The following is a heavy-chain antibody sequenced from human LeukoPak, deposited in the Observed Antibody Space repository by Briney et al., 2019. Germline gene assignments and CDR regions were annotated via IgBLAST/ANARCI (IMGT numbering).Heavy chain of an antibody. CDR3: AKDYDSSGYFLSFFDS. Sequence: GGSLRLSCAASGFTFDDYGMHWVRQVPGKGLEWVSLISGDGDSTYYADSVKGRFTISRDNSKNSLFLQMNSLTTEDTALYYCAKDYDSSGYFLSFFDSWGQGTLVTVPS. CDR1: GFTFDDYG. V-gene: IGHV3-43*02. D-gene: IGHD3-22*01. CDR2: ISGDGDST. J-gene: IGHJ4*02.